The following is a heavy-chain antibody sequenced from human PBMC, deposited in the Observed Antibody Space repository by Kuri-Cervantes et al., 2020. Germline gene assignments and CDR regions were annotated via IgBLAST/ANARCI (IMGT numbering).Heavy chain of an antibody. CDR1: GFTFSSYA. J-gene: IGHJ6*02. D-gene: IGHD6-19*01. CDR3: ARDSRGAVAAGGMDV. CDR2: IKQDGSEK. Sequence: GGSLRLSCAASGFTFSSYAMHWVRQAPGKGLEWVANIKQDGSEKYYVDSVKGRFTISRDNAKNSLYLQMNSLRAEDTAVYYCARDSRGAVAAGGMDVWGQGTTVTVSS. V-gene: IGHV3-7*01.